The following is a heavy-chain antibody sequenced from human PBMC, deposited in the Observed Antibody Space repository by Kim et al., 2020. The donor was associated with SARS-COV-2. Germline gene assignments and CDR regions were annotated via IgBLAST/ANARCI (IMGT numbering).Heavy chain of an antibody. D-gene: IGHD6-19*01. V-gene: IGHV4-59*01. CDR2: IYYSGST. CDR1: GGSISSYY. J-gene: IGHJ6*01. CDR3: ARAAGIAVFNYYYGMDV. Sequence: SETLSLTCTVSGGSISSYYWSWIRQPPGKGLEWIGYIYYSGSTNYNPSLKSRVTISVDTSKNQFSLKLSSVTAADTAVYYCARAAGIAVFNYYYGMDVWG.